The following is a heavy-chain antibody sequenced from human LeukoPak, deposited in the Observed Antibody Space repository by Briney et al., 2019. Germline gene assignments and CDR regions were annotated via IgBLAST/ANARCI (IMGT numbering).Heavy chain of an antibody. J-gene: IGHJ3*01. Sequence: SETLSLTCSVSGDSITSRNWWTWVRQTPEKGLEWIGEIYHTGSTNYNPSVEGRVTISIDKSKNQFSLMLNSVTAADTALYYCARGMWFDTLFSAFDVWGQGTMVSVSS. V-gene: IGHV4-4*02. CDR1: GDSITSRNW. CDR2: IYHTGST. D-gene: IGHD3-10*01. CDR3: ARGMWFDTLFSAFDV.